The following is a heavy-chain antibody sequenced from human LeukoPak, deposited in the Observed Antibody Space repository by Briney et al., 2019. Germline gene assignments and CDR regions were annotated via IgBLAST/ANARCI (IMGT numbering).Heavy chain of an antibody. V-gene: IGHV4-59*08. CDR1: GGSISSYY. CDR2: IYHSGST. Sequence: PSETLSLTCTVSGGSISSYYWSWIRQPPGKGLEWIGYIYHSGSTNYNPSLKSRVTISVDTSKNQSSLKLSSVTAADTAVYYCAGGGTVRNGMDVWGQGTTVTVSS. CDR3: AGGGTVRNGMDV. J-gene: IGHJ6*02. D-gene: IGHD1-26*01.